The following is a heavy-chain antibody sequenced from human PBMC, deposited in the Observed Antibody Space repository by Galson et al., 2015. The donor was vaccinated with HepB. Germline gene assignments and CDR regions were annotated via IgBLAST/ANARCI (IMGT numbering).Heavy chain of an antibody. CDR2: IYYSGST. CDR1: GGSISRYY. CDR3: ARHRAPPYYFYYYMDV. Sequence: ETLSLTCTVSGGSISRYYWSWIRQSPWKGLEWIGFIYYSGSTNYTPSLKSRVSMSVDTSKNQFSLNLTSVTAADTAVYYCARHRAPPYYFYYYMDVWGKGTTVTVPS. V-gene: IGHV4-59*08. J-gene: IGHJ6*03. D-gene: IGHD3-10*01.